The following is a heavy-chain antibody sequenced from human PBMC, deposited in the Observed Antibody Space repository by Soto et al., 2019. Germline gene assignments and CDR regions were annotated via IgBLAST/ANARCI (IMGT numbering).Heavy chain of an antibody. CDR2: FDSSGEK. CDR1: GLSITDSEMG. J-gene: IGHJ5*02. CDR3: ARRHLAVAVSPWFDP. Sequence: QVTFKESGPVLVKPTETLTLKCTVSGLSITDSEMGVSWIRQPPGQPLEWLAHFDSSGEKSYRTFLKSRLAISKDTSKSQIGLTMTNMDPADTATYYCARRHLAVAVSPWFDPWGQGIPVTVSS. V-gene: IGHV2-26*01. D-gene: IGHD6-19*01.